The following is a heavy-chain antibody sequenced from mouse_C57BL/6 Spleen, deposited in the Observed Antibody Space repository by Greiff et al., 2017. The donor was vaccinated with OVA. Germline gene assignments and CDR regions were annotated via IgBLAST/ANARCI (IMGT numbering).Heavy chain of an antibody. CDR3: ARMITTVVPFDY. CDR2: ISSGSSTI. Sequence: DVMLVESGGGLVKPGGSLKLSCAASGFTFSDYGMHWVRQAPEKGLEWVAYISSGSSTIYYADTVKGRFTISRDNAKNTLFLQMTSLRSEDTAMYYCARMITTVVPFDYWGQGTTLTVSS. D-gene: IGHD1-1*01. V-gene: IGHV5-17*01. J-gene: IGHJ2*01. CDR1: GFTFSDYG.